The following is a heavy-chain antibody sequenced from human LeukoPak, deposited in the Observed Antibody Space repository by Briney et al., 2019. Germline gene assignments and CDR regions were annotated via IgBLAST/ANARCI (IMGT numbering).Heavy chain of an antibody. CDR3: ARDLAYYDSSGYYDY. D-gene: IGHD3-22*01. Sequence: TGGSLRLSCAASGFTVSNNYMRWVRQAPGKGLEWVSYISSSSSTIYYADSVKGRFTISRDNAKNSLYLQMNSLRAEDTAVYYCARDLAYYDSSGYYDYWGQGTLVTVSS. V-gene: IGHV3-48*01. CDR1: GFTVSNNY. CDR2: ISSSSSTI. J-gene: IGHJ4*02.